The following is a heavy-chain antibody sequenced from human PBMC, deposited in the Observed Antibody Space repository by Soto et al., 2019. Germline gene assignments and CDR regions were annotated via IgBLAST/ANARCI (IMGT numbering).Heavy chain of an antibody. CDR3: VRAGNCSSTSCLAAMDV. J-gene: IGHJ6*02. V-gene: IGHV3-72*01. CDR1: GFTFSEYY. CDR2: SRISANDYIR. D-gene: IGHD2-2*01. Sequence: GGSLRLSCVASGFTFSEYYMDWVRQAPGRGLEWIGRSRISANDYIRDYAASVKGRFSVSRDHSKSSVFLQMNGLKAEDTAVYYCVRAGNCSSTSCLAAMDVWGQGTSVTVSS.